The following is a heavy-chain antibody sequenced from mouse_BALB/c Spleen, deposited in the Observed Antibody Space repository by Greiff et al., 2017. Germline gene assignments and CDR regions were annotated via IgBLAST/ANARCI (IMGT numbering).Heavy chain of an antibody. CDR2: INSNGGST. J-gene: IGHJ3*01. V-gene: IGHV5-6-3*01. CDR1: GFTFSSYG. CDR3: ARDGRAFAY. Sequence: VQLQQSGGGLVQPGGSLKLSCAASGFTFSSYGMSWVRQTPDKRLELVATINSNGGSTYYPDSVKGRFTISRDNAKNTLYLQMSSLKSEDTAMYYCARDGRAFAYWGQGTLVTVSA.